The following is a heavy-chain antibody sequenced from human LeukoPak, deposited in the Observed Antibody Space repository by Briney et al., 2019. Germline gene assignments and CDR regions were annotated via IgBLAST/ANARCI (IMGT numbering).Heavy chain of an antibody. D-gene: IGHD2-2*01. Sequence: PGGSLRLSCAASGFTFSSYAMSWVRQAPGKGLEWVSAISGSGGSTYYADSVKGRFTISRDNSKNTLYLQMNSLRAEDTAVYYCAKSDRGYCSSTSCYIFDYWGQGTLVTVSS. J-gene: IGHJ4*02. V-gene: IGHV3-23*01. CDR3: AKSDRGYCSSTSCYIFDY. CDR1: GFTFSSYA. CDR2: ISGSGGST.